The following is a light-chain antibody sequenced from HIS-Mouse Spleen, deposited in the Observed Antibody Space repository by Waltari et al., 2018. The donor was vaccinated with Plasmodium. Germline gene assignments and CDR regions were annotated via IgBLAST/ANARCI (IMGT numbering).Light chain of an antibody. CDR2: KAS. Sequence: DIPMTQSPFTLSASVGDRVTISCRARQSISSWLARYKQKPGKAPKLLIYKASSLESGVPSRFSGSGSGTEFTLTISSLQPDDFATYYCQQYNSYSWTFGQGTKVEIK. V-gene: IGKV1-5*03. CDR3: QQYNSYSWT. J-gene: IGKJ1*01. CDR1: QSISSW.